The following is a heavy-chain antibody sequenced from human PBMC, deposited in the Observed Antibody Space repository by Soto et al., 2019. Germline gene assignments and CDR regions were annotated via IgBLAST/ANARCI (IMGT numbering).Heavy chain of an antibody. CDR3: ARWTTVDFDY. V-gene: IGHV4-59*01. Sequence: WTWIRQPPGKGLECIGYIFDSGSTDYNPSLKSRVTISVDTSKNQFSLKLSSVTAADTAVYYCARWTTVDFDYWGQGTLVTVSS. CDR2: IFDSGST. J-gene: IGHJ4*02. D-gene: IGHD4-17*01.